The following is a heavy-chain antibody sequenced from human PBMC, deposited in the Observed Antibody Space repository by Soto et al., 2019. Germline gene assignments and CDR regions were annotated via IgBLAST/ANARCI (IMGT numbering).Heavy chain of an antibody. CDR3: ARMRRNVGIRRDHRAWGFDS. Sequence: SETLSLTCAVYAGFTTMYNWNWIRQSPGKGLEWIGEIDDSGTTNYNPSLKSRVAMSVDTSKNQFSLKMSSLTAADTAVYYCARMRRNVGIRRDHRAWGFDSWSQGSLVTVSS. J-gene: IGHJ4*02. CDR2: IDDSGTT. CDR1: AGFTTMYN. D-gene: IGHD7-27*01. V-gene: IGHV4-34*01.